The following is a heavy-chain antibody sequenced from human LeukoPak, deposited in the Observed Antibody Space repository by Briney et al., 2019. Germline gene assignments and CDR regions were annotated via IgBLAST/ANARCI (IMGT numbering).Heavy chain of an antibody. CDR2: INPSGGST. CDR3: ARDRPYYDFWCGYFDYYYGMDV. Sequence: ASVKVSCKASGYTFTSYYMHWVRQAPGQGLEWMGIINPSGGSTSYAQKFQGRVTMTRDTSTSTVYMELSSLRSEDTAVYYCARDRPYYDFWCGYFDYYYGMDVWGQGTTVTVS. CDR1: GYTFTSYY. J-gene: IGHJ6*02. V-gene: IGHV1-46*01. D-gene: IGHD3-3*01.